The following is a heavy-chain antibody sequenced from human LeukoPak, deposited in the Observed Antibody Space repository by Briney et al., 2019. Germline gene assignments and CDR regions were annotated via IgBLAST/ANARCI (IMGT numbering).Heavy chain of an antibody. V-gene: IGHV4-34*01. CDR2: IKHRGST. CDR1: GGSFICYY. CDR3: ARVGITMVRGVIITRYRTYYGMDV. J-gene: IGHJ6*02. D-gene: IGHD3-10*01. Sequence: KPSEALSLTCAVYGGSFICYYWSWIRQPPGKGLEWIGEIKHRGSTNYTPSLKSRITISVDTSNNQFSLKLSSLTAADTAVYYCARVGITMVRGVIITRYRTYYGMDVWGQGTTVTVSS.